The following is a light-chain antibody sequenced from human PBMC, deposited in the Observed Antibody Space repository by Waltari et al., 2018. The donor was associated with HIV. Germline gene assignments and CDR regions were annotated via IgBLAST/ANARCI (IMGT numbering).Light chain of an antibody. CDR1: HYSGRS. V-gene: IGKV1-12*01. Sequence: DIQMSQSPSFVSASVGGDVLITCRASHYSGRSLAWYQLKPGKAPRLLIYEASRLDDGVPTRFSGSGSGTDFTLTINSLQPEDFATYYCQQANSFPLTFGQGTRLEI. CDR3: QQANSFPLT. CDR2: EAS. J-gene: IGKJ2*01.